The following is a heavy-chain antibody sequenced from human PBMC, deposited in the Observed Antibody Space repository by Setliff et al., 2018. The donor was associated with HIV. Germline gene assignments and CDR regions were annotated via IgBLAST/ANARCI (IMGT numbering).Heavy chain of an antibody. CDR3: ARGYGGTYYSDSSGYYYKVDAFDI. D-gene: IGHD3-22*01. CDR1: GGSISTSSFS. J-gene: IGHJ3*02. V-gene: IGHV4-39*07. Sequence: TSETLSLTCTVSGGSISTSSFSWGWVRQSPGRGLEWIGSIFYGGRTHYNPSLRSRLTMSVDTSKIQSSLELRSLTAADTAVYYCARGYGGTYYSDSSGYYYKVDAFDIWGQGTVVTVSS. CDR2: IFYGGRT.